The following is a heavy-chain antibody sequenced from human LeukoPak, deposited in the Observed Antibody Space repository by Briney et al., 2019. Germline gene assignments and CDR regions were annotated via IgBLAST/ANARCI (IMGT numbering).Heavy chain of an antibody. D-gene: IGHD4-17*01. Sequence: ASVKVSCKASGYTFTGYYMHWVRQAPGQGLEWMGWINPNSGGTNYAQKFRGRVTMTRDTSISTAYMELSRPRSDDTAVYYCAIMTHDYGDSNFDYWGQGTLVTVSS. CDR3: AIMTHDYGDSNFDY. J-gene: IGHJ4*02. V-gene: IGHV1-2*02. CDR1: GYTFTGYY. CDR2: INPNSGGT.